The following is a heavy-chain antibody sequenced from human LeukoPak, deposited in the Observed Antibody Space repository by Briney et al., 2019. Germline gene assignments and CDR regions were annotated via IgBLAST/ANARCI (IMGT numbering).Heavy chain of an antibody. V-gene: IGHV1-46*01. CDR1: GYTFSNYY. CDR3: ARTLLTGFYMPPGY. CDR2: INPSDDDI. J-gene: IGHJ4*02. Sequence: GASVKVSCKASGYTFSNYYIHWVRQAPRQGLECMGKINPSDDDITYAQKFQDRVTMTSDTSTSAVYMELSSLRSEDTAVYYCARTLLTGFYMPPGYWGQGSLVTVSS. D-gene: IGHD3-9*01.